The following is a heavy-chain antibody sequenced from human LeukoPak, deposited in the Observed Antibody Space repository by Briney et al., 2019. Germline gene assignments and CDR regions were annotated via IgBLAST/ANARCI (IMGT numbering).Heavy chain of an antibody. CDR1: GYTFSDYY. J-gene: IGHJ4*02. V-gene: IGHV1-2*02. CDR3: AKDLALASNYYGSGRPRAPFCFDY. CDR2: INPKRGGT. D-gene: IGHD3-10*01. Sequence: RASVTVSCKASGYTFSDYYIHWVRQAPGQGLVWMGWINPKRGGTKYAQKFQGRVTMTRDTSISTVYMELSRLRTDDTAVYYCAKDLALASNYYGSGRPRAPFCFDYWGQGTLVTVSS.